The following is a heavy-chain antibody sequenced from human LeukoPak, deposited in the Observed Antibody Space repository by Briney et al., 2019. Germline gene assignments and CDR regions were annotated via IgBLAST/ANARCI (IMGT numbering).Heavy chain of an antibody. D-gene: IGHD1-26*01. CDR1: GFTFSSYA. CDR2: ISGGGGST. J-gene: IGHJ3*02. V-gene: IGHV3-23*01. Sequence: GGSLRLSCAASGFTFSSYAMSWVRQAPGKGLEWVSVISGGGGSTFYADSGEGRFPISRDNSKNTVYLQMNSLRDEDTAVYYCAKVKLRKQYSGSYYYDAFDMWGQGTMVTVSS. CDR3: AKVKLRKQYSGSYYYDAFDM.